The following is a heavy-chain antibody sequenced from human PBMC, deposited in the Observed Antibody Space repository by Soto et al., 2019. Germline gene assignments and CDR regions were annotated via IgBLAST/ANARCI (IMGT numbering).Heavy chain of an antibody. CDR1: GGSIISGGYS. CDR2: IYYSGST. J-gene: IGHJ5*02. Sequence: SETLSLTCAVTGGSIISGGYSWGWIRQPPGKGLEWIGSIYYSGSTYYNPSLKSRVTVSVDTSKNQFSLKLSSVTAADTAVYYCARHPSDFWFDPWGQGTLVTVSS. D-gene: IGHD2-21*02. CDR3: ARHPSDFWFDP. V-gene: IGHV4-39*01.